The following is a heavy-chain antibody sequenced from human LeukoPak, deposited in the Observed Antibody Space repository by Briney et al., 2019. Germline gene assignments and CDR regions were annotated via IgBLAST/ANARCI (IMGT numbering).Heavy chain of an antibody. CDR1: GGSISSGDYY. D-gene: IGHD3-3*01. CDR2: IYYSGST. Sequence: PSETLSLTCTVSGGSISSGDYYWSWIRQPPGKGLEWIGYIYYSGSTYYNPSLKSRVTISVDTSKNQFSLKLSSATAADTAVYYCASYDFWSGPPSWGQGTLVTVSS. J-gene: IGHJ4*02. CDR3: ASYDFWSGPPS. V-gene: IGHV4-30-4*01.